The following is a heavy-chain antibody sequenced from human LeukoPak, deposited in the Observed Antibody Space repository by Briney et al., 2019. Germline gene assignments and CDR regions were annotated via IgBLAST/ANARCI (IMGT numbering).Heavy chain of an antibody. D-gene: IGHD3-9*01. CDR1: GGTFSSYA. Sequence: ASVKVSCKASGGTFSSYAISWVRQAPGQGLEWMGRIIPILGIANYAQKFQGRVTITADKSTSTAYMELSSLRSEDTAVYYCGGAPYYDILTGPTVTYYYGMDVWGQGTTVTVSS. CDR3: GGAPYYDILTGPTVTYYYGMDV. V-gene: IGHV1-69*04. J-gene: IGHJ6*02. CDR2: IIPILGIA.